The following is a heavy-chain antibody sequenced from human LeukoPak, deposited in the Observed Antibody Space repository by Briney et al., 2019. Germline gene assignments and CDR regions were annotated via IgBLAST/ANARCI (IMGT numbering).Heavy chain of an antibody. J-gene: IGHJ4*02. Sequence: ASVKVSCKASGYTFTSYDINWVRQATGQGLEWMGWMNPNSGNTGYAQKFQGRVTITRNTSISTAYMELSSLRSEDTAVNYCARAHKLGMRGDYWGQGTLVTVSS. CDR1: GYTFTSYD. CDR2: MNPNSGNT. CDR3: ARAHKLGMRGDY. V-gene: IGHV1-8*03. D-gene: IGHD7-27*01.